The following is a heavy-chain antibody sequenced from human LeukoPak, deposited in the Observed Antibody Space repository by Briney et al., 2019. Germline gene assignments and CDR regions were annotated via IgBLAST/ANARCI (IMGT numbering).Heavy chain of an antibody. D-gene: IGHD2-15*01. V-gene: IGHV3-30*18. CDR1: GFTFSSYS. CDR3: AKDHDIVVVVASSWTDY. Sequence: GGSLRLSCAASGFTFSSYSMNWVRQAPGKGLEWVAVISYDGSNKYYADSVKGRFTISRDNSKNTLYLQMNSLRAEDTAVYYCAKDHDIVVVVASSWTDYWGQGTLVTVSS. CDR2: ISYDGSNK. J-gene: IGHJ4*02.